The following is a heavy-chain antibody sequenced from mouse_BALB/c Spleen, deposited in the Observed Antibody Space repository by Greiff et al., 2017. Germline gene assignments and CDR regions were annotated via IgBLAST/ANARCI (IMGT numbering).Heavy chain of an antibody. CDR2: IWSGGST. D-gene: IGHD2-2*01. J-gene: IGHJ3*01. CDR3: ARKDGYDGWFAY. V-gene: IGHV2-2*02. Sequence: VQLQQSGPGLVQPSQSLSITCTVSGFSLTSYGVHWVRQSPGKGLEWLGVIWSGGSTDYNAAFISRLSISKDNSKSQVFFKMNSLQANDTAIYYCARKDGYDGWFAYWGQGTLVTVSA. CDR1: GFSLTSYG.